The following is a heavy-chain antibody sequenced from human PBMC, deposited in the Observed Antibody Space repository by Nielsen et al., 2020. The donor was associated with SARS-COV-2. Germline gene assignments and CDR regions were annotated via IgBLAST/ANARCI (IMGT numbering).Heavy chain of an antibody. CDR1: GFTFGSSW. V-gene: IGHV3-74*01. D-gene: IGHD2-15*01. CDR2: INSDGRTT. Sequence: GGSLRLSCAASGFTFGSSWMHWVRQAPGKGLVWVSRINSDGRTTTYADSVKGRFTISRDNAKNTLYLQMNSLRAEDTAVYYCAREPVYCSGGRCYVHYFDYWGQGTLVTVSS. CDR3: AREPVYCSGGRCYVHYFDY. J-gene: IGHJ4*02.